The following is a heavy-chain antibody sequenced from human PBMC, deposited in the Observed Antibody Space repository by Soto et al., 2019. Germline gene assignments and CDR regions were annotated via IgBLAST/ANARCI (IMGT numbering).Heavy chain of an antibody. Sequence: SETLSLTCTVSGGSISSYYWSWIRQPSGKGLEWIGYIYYSGSTNYNPSLKSRVTISVDTSKNQFSLKLSSVTAADTAVYYCARDDSSSWGWFDPWGQGTLVTVSS. V-gene: IGHV4-59*01. CDR2: IYYSGST. J-gene: IGHJ5*02. CDR3: ARDDSSSWGWFDP. CDR1: GGSISSYY. D-gene: IGHD6-13*01.